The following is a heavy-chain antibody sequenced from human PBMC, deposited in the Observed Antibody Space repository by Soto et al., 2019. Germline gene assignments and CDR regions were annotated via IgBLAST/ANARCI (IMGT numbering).Heavy chain of an antibody. CDR2: IYYSGST. Sequence: QVQLQESGPGLVKPSQTLSLTCTVSGGSISSGVYYWSWIRQPPGKGLEWIGYIYYSGSTFYNPSLQSRVSISVDTSKNQFSLKLSSVTAADTAVYYCARDNSSGAFDYWAQGTLVTVSS. CDR1: GGSISSGVYY. CDR3: ARDNSSGAFDY. J-gene: IGHJ4*02. V-gene: IGHV4-30-4*01. D-gene: IGHD3-22*01.